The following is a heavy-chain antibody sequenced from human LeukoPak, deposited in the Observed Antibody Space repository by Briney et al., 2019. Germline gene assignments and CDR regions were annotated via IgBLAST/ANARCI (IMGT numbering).Heavy chain of an antibody. V-gene: IGHV3-48*01. CDR3: ARDRLHYGEYEKTLDY. D-gene: IGHD4-17*01. J-gene: IGHJ4*02. CDR2: ISYSSSTI. Sequence: PGGSLRLSCAASGFTFSSYSMTWVRQAPGKGLEWVSYISYSSSTIYYADSVKGRFTISRDNAKNSLYLQMNSLRVDDTAVYYCARDRLHYGEYEKTLDYWGQGTLATVSS. CDR1: GFTFSSYS.